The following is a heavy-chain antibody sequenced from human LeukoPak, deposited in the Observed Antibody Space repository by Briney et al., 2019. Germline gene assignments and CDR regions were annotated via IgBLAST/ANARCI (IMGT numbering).Heavy chain of an antibody. Sequence: GGSLRLSCAASGFTFSSYSMNWVRQAPGKGLEWVSYISSSSSTIYYADSVKGRFTISRDNAKNSLYLQMNSLRAEDTAVYYCATDHNQYYYGSGVSGGWFDPWGQGTLVTVSS. CDR2: ISSSSSTI. CDR3: ATDHNQYYYGSGVSGGWFDP. CDR1: GFTFSSYS. J-gene: IGHJ5*02. D-gene: IGHD3-10*01. V-gene: IGHV3-48*01.